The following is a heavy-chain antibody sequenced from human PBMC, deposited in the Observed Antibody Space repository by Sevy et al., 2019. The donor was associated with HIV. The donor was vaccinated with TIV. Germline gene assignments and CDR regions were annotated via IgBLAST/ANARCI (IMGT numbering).Heavy chain of an antibody. CDR3: XXXXXXXYYAMDV. CDR2: IYYTGST. CDR1: GGSIGSSSYY. J-gene: IGHJ6*02. Sequence: SETLSLTCTVSGGSIGSSSYYWGWVRQPPGKGLEYIGSIYYTGSTSYNPSLKSRVTISVDRSKNQISLKLTSVTAAXXXXXXXXXXXXXXYYAMDVWGQGTTVTVSS. V-gene: IGHV4-39*01.